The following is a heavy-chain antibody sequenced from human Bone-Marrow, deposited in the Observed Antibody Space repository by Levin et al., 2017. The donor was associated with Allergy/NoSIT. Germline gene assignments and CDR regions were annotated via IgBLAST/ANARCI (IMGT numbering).Heavy chain of an antibody. CDR1: GGSISSGGYY. J-gene: IGHJ5*02. CDR3: ARDGRGVKSAVTRDFRRGVFWFDP. V-gene: IGHV4-31*03. Sequence: SETLSLTCTVSGGSISSGGYYWSWIRQHPGKGLEWIGYIYYSGSTYYNPSLKSRVTISVDTSKNQFSLKLSSVTAADTAVYYCARDGRGVKSAVTRDFRRGVFWFDPWGQGTLVTVSS. D-gene: IGHD4-17*01. CDR2: IYYSGST.